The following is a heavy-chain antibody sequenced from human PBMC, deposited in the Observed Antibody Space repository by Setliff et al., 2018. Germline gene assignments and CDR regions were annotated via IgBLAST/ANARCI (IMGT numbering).Heavy chain of an antibody. CDR1: GASISSGSHY. CDR3: VRDRYGRNSDGSGVYNWFDS. Sequence: SETLSLTCNVSGASISSGSHYWSWIRQSAGEKPTWIGHASSTGSTNYNPSFESRVSISVDKSNNQFSLKMTSVTAADTAMYYCVRDRYGRNSDGSGVYNWFDSWGQGILVTVSS. CDR2: ASSTGST. V-gene: IGHV4-61*09. D-gene: IGHD2-15*01. J-gene: IGHJ5*01.